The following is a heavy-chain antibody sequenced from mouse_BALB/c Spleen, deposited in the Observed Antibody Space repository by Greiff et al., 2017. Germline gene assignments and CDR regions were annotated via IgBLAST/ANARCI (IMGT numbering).Heavy chain of an antibody. CDR3: ARKVRRIFDY. J-gene: IGHJ2*01. CDR1: GYAFSSYW. V-gene: IGHV1-80*01. Sequence: VQLQQSGAELVRPGSSVKISCKASGYAFSSYWMNWVKQRPGQGLEWIGQIYPGDGDTNYNGKFKGKATLTADKSSSTAYMQLSSLTSEDSAVYFCARKVRRIFDYWGQGTTLTVSS. CDR2: IYPGDGDT. D-gene: IGHD2-14*01.